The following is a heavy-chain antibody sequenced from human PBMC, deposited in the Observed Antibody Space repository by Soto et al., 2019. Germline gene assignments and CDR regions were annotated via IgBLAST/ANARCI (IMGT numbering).Heavy chain of an antibody. CDR2: ISAYNGNT. CDR3: ARTPPSIAAAGHDY. D-gene: IGHD6-13*01. V-gene: IGHV1-18*01. CDR1: GYTFTSYG. Sequence: GASVKVSCKASGYTFTSYGISWVRQAPGQGLEWMGWISAYNGNTNYAQKLQGRVTMTTDTSTSTAYMELRSLRSDDTAVYYCARTPPSIAAAGHDYWGQGTLVTVSS. J-gene: IGHJ4*02.